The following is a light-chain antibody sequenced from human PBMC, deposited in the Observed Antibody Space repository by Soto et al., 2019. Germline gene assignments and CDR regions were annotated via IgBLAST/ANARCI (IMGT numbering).Light chain of an antibody. CDR3: AAWDDSLKGFYV. V-gene: IGLV1-44*01. CDR1: SSNIGSNT. J-gene: IGLJ1*01. Sequence: QSVLTQPPSASGTPGQRVTISCSGSSSNIGSNTVNWYQQLPGTAPKLLIYSNDQRPSGVPDRFSGSKSGTSASLAISGLQSEDEADYYCAAWDDSLKGFYVFGTGTKSPS. CDR2: SND.